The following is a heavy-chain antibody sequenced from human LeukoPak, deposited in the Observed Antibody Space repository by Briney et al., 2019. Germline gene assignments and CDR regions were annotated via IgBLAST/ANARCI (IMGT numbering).Heavy chain of an antibody. Sequence: GGSLRLSCAASGFTFSSYAMHWVRQVPGKGLEWVSGISWNSGNIGYADSVKGRFTISRDNAKNSLYLQMNSLRVEDTALYYCVTLDWFDPWGQGTLVTVSS. D-gene: IGHD2-21*02. CDR3: VTLDWFDP. J-gene: IGHJ5*02. CDR1: GFTFSSYA. V-gene: IGHV3-9*01. CDR2: ISWNSGNI.